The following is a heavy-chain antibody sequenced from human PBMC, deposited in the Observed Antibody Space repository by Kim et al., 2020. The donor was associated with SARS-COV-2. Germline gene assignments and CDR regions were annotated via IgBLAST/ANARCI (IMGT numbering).Heavy chain of an antibody. D-gene: IGHD6-19*01. CDR3: ARGSSNSGWYGFDY. J-gene: IGHJ4*02. CDR2: IYTDSTT. V-gene: IGHV3-53*01. CDR1: GFSVSSNH. Sequence: GGSLRLSCAVSGFSVSSNHMSWVRQAPGEGLELVSVIYTDSTTFYADSVKGRFTISRDNSQNTLHFQMNSLRAEDTATYYCARGSSNSGWYGFDYWGQGTLVTVTS.